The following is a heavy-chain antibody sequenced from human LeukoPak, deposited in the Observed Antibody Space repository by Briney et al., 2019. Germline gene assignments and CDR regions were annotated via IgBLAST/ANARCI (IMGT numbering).Heavy chain of an antibody. V-gene: IGHV4-34*01. CDR2: INHSGST. Sequence: SETLSLTCAVYGGSFSGYYWSWIRQPPGKGLEWIGEINHSGSTNYDPSLKSRVTISVDTSKNQFSLKLSSVTAADTAVYYCAKVVPAATNYYYYYGMDVWGKGTTVTVSS. CDR1: GGSFSGYY. D-gene: IGHD2-2*01. CDR3: AKVVPAATNYYYYYGMDV. J-gene: IGHJ6*04.